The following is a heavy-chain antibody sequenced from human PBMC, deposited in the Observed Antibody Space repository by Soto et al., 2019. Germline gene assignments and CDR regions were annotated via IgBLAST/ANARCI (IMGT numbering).Heavy chain of an antibody. CDR2: ISGSGGST. J-gene: IGHJ4*02. D-gene: IGHD3-3*01. Sequence: HPGGSLRLSCAASGFTFSSYAMSWVRQAPGKGLEWVSAISGSGGSTYYADSVKGRFTISRDNSKNTLYLQMNSLRAEDTAVYYCAKGFSPIFGVYYFDYWGQGTLVTVSS. CDR3: AKGFSPIFGVYYFDY. CDR1: GFTFSSYA. V-gene: IGHV3-23*01.